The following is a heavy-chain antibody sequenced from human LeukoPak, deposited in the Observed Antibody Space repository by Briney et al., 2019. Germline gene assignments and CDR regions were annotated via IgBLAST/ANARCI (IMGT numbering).Heavy chain of an antibody. CDR2: ISGSGGST. Sequence: GGSLRLSCAASGFTFSSYAMSWVRQAPGKGLEWVSAISGSGGSTYYADSVKSRFTISRDNSKNTLYLQMNSLRAEDTAVYYCAKPWYYYDSSGYWFDPWGQGTLVTVSS. D-gene: IGHD3-22*01. V-gene: IGHV3-23*01. J-gene: IGHJ5*02. CDR1: GFTFSSYA. CDR3: AKPWYYYDSSGYWFDP.